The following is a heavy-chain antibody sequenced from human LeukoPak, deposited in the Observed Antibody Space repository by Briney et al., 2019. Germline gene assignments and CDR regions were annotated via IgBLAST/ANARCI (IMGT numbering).Heavy chain of an antibody. J-gene: IGHJ6*02. CDR2: ISGSGGST. Sequence: GGSLRLSCAASGFTFSNFPMTWVRQAPGKGLEAFSSISGSGGSTYYADSVEGRFTISRDNSKNTLYLQMNSLRAEDTAVYYCAKTGLGIYYYYYGMDVWGQGTTVTVSS. D-gene: IGHD7-27*01. CDR3: AKTGLGIYYYYYGMDV. V-gene: IGHV3-23*01. CDR1: GFTFSNFP.